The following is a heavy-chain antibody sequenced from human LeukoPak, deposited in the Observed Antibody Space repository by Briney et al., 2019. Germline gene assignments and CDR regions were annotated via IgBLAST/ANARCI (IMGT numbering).Heavy chain of an antibody. CDR1: GGSFSGYY. J-gene: IGHJ4*02. V-gene: IGHV4-34*01. D-gene: IGHD2-8*01. CDR3: ALPYCSNGVCYTSYFDS. Sequence: PSETLSLTCAIYGGSFSGYYWSWIRQPPGKGLEWIGEINHSGSTNYNPSLRSRVTISLVTSKNQLSLKLSSVTAADTAVYYCALPYCSNGVCYTSYFDSWGQGTLVTVSS. CDR2: INHSGST.